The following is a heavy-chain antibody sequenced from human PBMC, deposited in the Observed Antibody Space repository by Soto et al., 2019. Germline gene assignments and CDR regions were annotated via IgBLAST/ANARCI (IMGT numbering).Heavy chain of an antibody. Sequence: SVKVSCTASGGTFSSYAISWVRQAPGQGLEWMGGIIPIFGTANYAQKFQGRVTITADKSTSTAYMELSSLRSEDTAVYYCARDGSSCPRGLEHNGWAFDSWGQGTMVTVAS. CDR3: ARDGSSCPRGLEHNGWAFDS. CDR1: GGTFSSYA. CDR2: IIPIFGTA. J-gene: IGHJ3*02. V-gene: IGHV1-69*06. D-gene: IGHD1-1*01.